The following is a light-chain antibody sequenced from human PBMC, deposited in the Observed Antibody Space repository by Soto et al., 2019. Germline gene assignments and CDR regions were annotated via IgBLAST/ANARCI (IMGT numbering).Light chain of an antibody. V-gene: IGKV1-39*01. CDR3: QQSYSTPLT. Sequence: DIQMTQSPSSLSASVGDRVTITCRASQSISSYLNWYQQKPGKAPKLLIYAASSLQSGVPSRFSGSGSGTDFTLTISSLQPEDFATYYCQQSYSTPLTLGGVTKVEIK. CDR1: QSISSY. J-gene: IGKJ4*01. CDR2: AAS.